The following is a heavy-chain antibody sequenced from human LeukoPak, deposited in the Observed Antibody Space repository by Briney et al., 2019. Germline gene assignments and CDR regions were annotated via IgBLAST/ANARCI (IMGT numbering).Heavy chain of an antibody. D-gene: IGHD6-19*01. J-gene: IGHJ4*02. CDR1: GLTLTNYG. Sequence: GGSLRLSCAASGLTLTNYGMTWVRQAPGKGLEWVSSISGSGSDTYYADSAKGRFTISRDNSKNTLYVQMVSLRAEDTAIYYCAGSSGWWAHDYWGQGTLVTVSS. CDR2: ISGSGSDT. V-gene: IGHV3-23*01. CDR3: AGSSGWWAHDY.